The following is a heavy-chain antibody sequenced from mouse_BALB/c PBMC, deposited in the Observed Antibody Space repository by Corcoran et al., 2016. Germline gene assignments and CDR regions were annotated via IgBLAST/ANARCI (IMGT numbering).Heavy chain of an antibody. V-gene: IGHV1S136*01. J-gene: IGHJ4*01. Sequence: EVQLQQSGPELVKPGASAKMSCKASGYTFTSYVMHWVKQKPGQGLEWIGYINPYNDGTKYNEKFKGKATLTSDKSSSTAYMELSSLTSEDSAVYYCARWAYYGNLYAMDYWGQGTSVTVSS. CDR1: GYTFTSYV. CDR3: ARWAYYGNLYAMDY. D-gene: IGHD2-10*01. CDR2: INPYNDGT.